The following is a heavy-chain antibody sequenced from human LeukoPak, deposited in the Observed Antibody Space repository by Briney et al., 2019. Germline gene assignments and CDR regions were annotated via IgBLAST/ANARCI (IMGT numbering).Heavy chain of an antibody. J-gene: IGHJ1*01. V-gene: IGHV4-39*01. D-gene: IGHD3-22*01. CDR2: IYYSGIT. CDR3: ARRRYYDSSGYLE. Sequence: SETLSLXCSISGDSVSRSDSYWDWSRQPPGKGLEWIGTIYYSGITYYSPSLKSRVTLSVDMSNNHFSLTLSSVTAADTALYFCARRRYYDSSGYLEWGQGTLVTVSS. CDR1: GDSVSRSDSY.